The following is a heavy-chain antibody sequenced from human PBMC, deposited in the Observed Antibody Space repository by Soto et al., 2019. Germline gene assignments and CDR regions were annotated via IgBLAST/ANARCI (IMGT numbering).Heavy chain of an antibody. D-gene: IGHD5-18*01. Sequence: QVQLVQSGAEVKKPGSSVKVSCKASGGTFSSYAISWVRQAPGQGLEWMGGIIPIFGTANYAQKFQGRVTITADESTSTAYMELSSLRSEDTAVYYCARGPDTAMVPLGGYYYYGMDVWGHGTTVTVSS. J-gene: IGHJ6*02. CDR1: GGTFSSYA. CDR2: IIPIFGTA. CDR3: ARGPDTAMVPLGGYYYYGMDV. V-gene: IGHV1-69*12.